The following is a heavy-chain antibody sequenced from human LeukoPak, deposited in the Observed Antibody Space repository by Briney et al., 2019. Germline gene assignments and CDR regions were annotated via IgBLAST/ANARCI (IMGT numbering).Heavy chain of an antibody. J-gene: IGHJ4*02. CDR2: ITSKAYGGTT. CDR1: GFTFGDYA. CDR3: TRMMYCSGGSCSFDY. Sequence: PGGSLRLSCTTSGFTFGDYAINWVRQAPGKGLEWVCFITSKAYGGTTEYAASLRGRFTISRDDSKGTAHLQINILKTEDTAVYFCTRMMYCSGGSCSFDYWGQGTQVTVPS. D-gene: IGHD2-15*01. V-gene: IGHV3-49*04.